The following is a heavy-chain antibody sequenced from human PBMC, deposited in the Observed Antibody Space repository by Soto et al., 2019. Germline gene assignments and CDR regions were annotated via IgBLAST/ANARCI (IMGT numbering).Heavy chain of an antibody. CDR2: ISHSGIT. J-gene: IGHJ5*02. V-gene: IGHV4-4*02. CDR3: PRVLRGWFDT. CDR1: GGSITSANW. Sequence: LSLTCAVSGGSITSANWWTWVRQPPGGGLEWIGEISHSGITNYKASLKSRVTMSVDKTKNDVSLKLTSVTAADTAVCYCPRVLRGWFDTWGQGTPVTVSS.